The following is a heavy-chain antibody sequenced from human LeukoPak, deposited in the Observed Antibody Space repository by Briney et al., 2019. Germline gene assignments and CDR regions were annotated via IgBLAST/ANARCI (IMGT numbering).Heavy chain of an antibody. D-gene: IGHD1-14*01. Sequence: PSETLSLTCTVSGGSISSYYWSWIRQPPGKGLEWIGYIYYSGSTNYNPSLKSRVTISVDTSKNQFSLKLSSVTAADTAVYYCARFPLPEWYFDLWGRGTLVTVSS. CDR3: ARFPLPEWYFDL. CDR1: GGSISSYY. V-gene: IGHV4-59*01. J-gene: IGHJ2*01. CDR2: IYYSGST.